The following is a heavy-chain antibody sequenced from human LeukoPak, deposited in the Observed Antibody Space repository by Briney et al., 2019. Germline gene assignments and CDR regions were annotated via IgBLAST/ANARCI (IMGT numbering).Heavy chain of an antibody. V-gene: IGHV3-48*01. CDR2: ISSSSSTI. CDR3: AKDEAPYYYYGSGSGNWFDP. J-gene: IGHJ5*02. CDR1: GFTFSSYS. D-gene: IGHD3-10*01. Sequence: PGGSLRLSCAASGFTFSSYSMNWVRQAPGKGLEWVSYISSSSSTIYYADSVKGRFTISRDNSKNTLYLQMNSLRAEDTAVYYCAKDEAPYYYYGSGSGNWFDPWGQGTLVTVSS.